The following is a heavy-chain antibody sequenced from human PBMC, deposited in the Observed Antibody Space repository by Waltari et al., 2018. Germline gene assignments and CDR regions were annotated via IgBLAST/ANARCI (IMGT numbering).Heavy chain of an antibody. V-gene: IGHV4-59*01. CDR1: GGSISSYY. CDR3: ARDGYCGGDCPPGVGWFDP. CDR2: IYYSGST. J-gene: IGHJ5*02. D-gene: IGHD2-21*02. Sequence: QVQLQESGPGLVKPSETLSLTCTVSGGSISSYYWSWIRQPPGKGLEWIGYIYYSGSTNYNPSLKSRVTISVDTAKNQFSLKLSSVTAADTAVYYCARDGYCGGDCPPGVGWFDPWGQGTLVTVSS.